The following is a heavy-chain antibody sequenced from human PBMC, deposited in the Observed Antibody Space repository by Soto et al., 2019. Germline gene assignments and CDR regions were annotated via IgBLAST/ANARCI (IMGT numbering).Heavy chain of an antibody. D-gene: IGHD6-13*01. CDR2: IYPGDSDT. V-gene: IGHV5-51*01. CDR1: GYSFTSYW. CDR3: ARHSESGPWSIAAVKD. J-gene: IGHJ4*02. Sequence: GESLKISFKGSGYSFTSYWIGWVRQMPGKGLEWMGIIYPGDSDTRYSPSFQGQVTISADKSISTAYLQWSSLKASDTAMYYCARHSESGPWSIAAVKDWGQGTLVTVSS.